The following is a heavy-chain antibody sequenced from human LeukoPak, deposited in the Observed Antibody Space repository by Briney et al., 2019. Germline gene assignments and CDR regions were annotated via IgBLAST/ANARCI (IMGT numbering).Heavy chain of an antibody. D-gene: IGHD2-2*02. V-gene: IGHV1-18*01. CDR1: GYTFTSYG. CDR3: ARVGGGRPLRYCSSTSCHNYYYMDV. CDR2: ISAYNGNT. J-gene: IGHJ6*03. Sequence: ASVKVSCKASGYTFTSYGISWVRQAPGQGLEWMGWISAYNGNTNYAQKLQGRVTMTTDTSTSTAYMELRSLRSDDTAVYYCARVGGGRPLRYCSSTSCHNYYYMDVWGKGTTVTVSS.